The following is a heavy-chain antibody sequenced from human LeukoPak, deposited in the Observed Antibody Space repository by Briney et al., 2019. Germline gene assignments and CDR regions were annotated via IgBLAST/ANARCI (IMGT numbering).Heavy chain of an antibody. Sequence: PSETLSLTCAVYGGSFSGYYWSWIRQPPGKGLEWIGEINHSGSTNYNPSLKSRVTISVDTSKNQFSLKLSSVTAADTAVYYCARHRYYYRSGSYYGAPYYMDVWGKGTTVTISS. D-gene: IGHD3-10*01. J-gene: IGHJ6*03. CDR1: GGSFSGYY. CDR2: INHSGST. V-gene: IGHV4-34*01. CDR3: ARHRYYYRSGSYYGAPYYMDV.